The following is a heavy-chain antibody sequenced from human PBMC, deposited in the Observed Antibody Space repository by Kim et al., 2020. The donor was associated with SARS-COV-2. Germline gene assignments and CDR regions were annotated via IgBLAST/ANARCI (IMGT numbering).Heavy chain of an antibody. V-gene: IGHV5-51*01. CDR3: ARHRGRASGGLNL. J-gene: IGHJ4*02. Sequence: YSPSVQGQVTISADKSISTAYLQWSSLKASDTAMYYCARHRGRASGGLNLWGQGTLVTVSS. D-gene: IGHD2-15*01.